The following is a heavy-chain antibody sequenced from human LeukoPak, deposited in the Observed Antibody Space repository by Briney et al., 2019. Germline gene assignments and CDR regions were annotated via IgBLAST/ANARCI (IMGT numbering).Heavy chain of an antibody. CDR2: IKSKTDGGTT. Sequence: PGGSLRLSCAASGFTFSNAWMSWVRQAPGKGLEWVGRIKSKTDGGTTDYAAPVKGRFTISRDDSKNTLYPQMNSLKTEDTAVYYCTTLGRYDFWSGYYPYYYYYMDVWGKGTTVTVSS. J-gene: IGHJ6*03. V-gene: IGHV3-15*01. D-gene: IGHD3-3*01. CDR1: GFTFSNAW. CDR3: TTLGRYDFWSGYYPYYYYYMDV.